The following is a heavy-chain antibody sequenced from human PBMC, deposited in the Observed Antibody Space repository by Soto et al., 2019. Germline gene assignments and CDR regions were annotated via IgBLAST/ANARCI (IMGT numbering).Heavy chain of an antibody. D-gene: IGHD5-18*01. V-gene: IGHV3-74*01. J-gene: IGHJ5*02. CDR2: INSDGSST. Sequence: EVQLVESGGGLVQPGGSLRLSCAASGFIFSNYWMHWVRQAPGKGLVWVSRINSDGSSTTYAHSVKGRFTISRDNAKNTLYLQMNSLRAEDTAVYYCYRYGYGNVNWFAPWGQGTLVTVSS. CDR1: GFIFSNYW. CDR3: YRYGYGNVNWFAP.